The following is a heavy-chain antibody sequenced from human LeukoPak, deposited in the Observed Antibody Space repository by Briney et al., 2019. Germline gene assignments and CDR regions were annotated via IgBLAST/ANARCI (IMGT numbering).Heavy chain of an antibody. J-gene: IGHJ5*02. CDR3: ARDLGSSGYSGRNWFDP. CDR1: GDSISSNSYY. D-gene: IGHD3-22*01. Sequence: PSETLSLTCTVSGDSISSNSYYWGWIRLPPGKGLEWIGSIYYSGSTYYNPSLKSRVTISVDTSKNQFSLTLSSVTAADTAVYYCARDLGSSGYSGRNWFDPWGQGTLVTVSS. CDR2: IYYSGST. V-gene: IGHV4-39*07.